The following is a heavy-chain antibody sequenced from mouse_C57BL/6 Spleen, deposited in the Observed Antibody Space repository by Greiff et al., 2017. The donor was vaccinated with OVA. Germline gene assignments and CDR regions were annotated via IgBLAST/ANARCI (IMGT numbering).Heavy chain of an antibody. Sequence: QVQLQQPGAELMKPGASVKLSCKATGYTFTGYWIEWVKQRPGHGLEWIGEILPGSGSTHYNEKFKGKATFTVDTSSNTAYMQLSSLTSEDSAIYEWASELFFAYWGQGTLVTVSA. CDR2: ILPGSGST. J-gene: IGHJ3*01. V-gene: IGHV1-9*01. CDR3: ASELFFAY. CDR1: GYTFTGYW.